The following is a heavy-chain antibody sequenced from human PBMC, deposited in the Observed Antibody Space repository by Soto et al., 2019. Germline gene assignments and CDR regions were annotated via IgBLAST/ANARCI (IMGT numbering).Heavy chain of an antibody. CDR2: IYWDDDK. V-gene: IGHV2-5*02. CDR1: GFSLSTSGVG. J-gene: IGHJ5*02. Sequence: QITLKESGPTLVKPTQTLTLTCTFSGFSLSTSGVGVGWIRQPPGKALEWLALIYWDDDKRYSPSLKSRLTITKDTSKNQVVLTMTNMDPVDTATYYCAHTRITMVRGVIIPDNWFDPWGQGTLVTVSS. CDR3: AHTRITMVRGVIIPDNWFDP. D-gene: IGHD3-10*01.